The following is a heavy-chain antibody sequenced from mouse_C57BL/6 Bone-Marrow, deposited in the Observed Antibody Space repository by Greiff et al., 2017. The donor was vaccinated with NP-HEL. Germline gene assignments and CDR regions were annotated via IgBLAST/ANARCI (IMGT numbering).Heavy chain of an antibody. CDR3: ARNYGSSRGFAY. D-gene: IGHD1-1*01. V-gene: IGHV1-19*01. CDR1: GYTFTDYY. J-gene: IGHJ3*01. CDR2: INPYNGGT. Sequence: VQLQQSGPVLVKPGASVKMSCKASGYTFTDYYMNWVKQSHGKSLEWIGVINPYNGGTSYNQKFKGKATLTVDKSSSTAYMELNSLTSEDSAVYYCARNYGSSRGFAYWGQGTLVTVSA.